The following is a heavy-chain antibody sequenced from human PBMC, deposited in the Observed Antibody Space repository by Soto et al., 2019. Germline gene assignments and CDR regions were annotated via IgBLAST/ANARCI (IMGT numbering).Heavy chain of an antibody. J-gene: IGHJ4*02. V-gene: IGHV4-30-4*01. CDR2: IYYTGRT. CDR1: GGSISSDDYY. CDR3: ASELSNWPNYFDY. Sequence: LSLTCTVSGGSISSDDYYWSWIRQPPGKGLEWIGYIYYTGRTSYNPSLKSRISISVDTSKNHFSLKLSSVSAADTAVYYCASELSNWPNYFDYWGQGTLVTVSS. D-gene: IGHD1-1*01.